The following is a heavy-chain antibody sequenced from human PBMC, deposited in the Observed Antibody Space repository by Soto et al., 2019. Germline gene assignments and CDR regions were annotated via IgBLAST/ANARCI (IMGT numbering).Heavy chain of an antibody. CDR2: IYYSGST. D-gene: IGHD3-3*01. J-gene: IGHJ5*02. Sequence: TLSLTCTVSGGSISSGDYYWSWIRQPPGKGLEWIGYIYYSGSTYYNPSLRSRVTISVDTSKNQFSLKLSSVTAADTAVYYCARGHSYYDLWSGYSGANWCDRWGQGTLVTVAS. CDR3: ARGHSYYDLWSGYSGANWCDR. CDR1: GGSISSGDYY. V-gene: IGHV4-30-4*01.